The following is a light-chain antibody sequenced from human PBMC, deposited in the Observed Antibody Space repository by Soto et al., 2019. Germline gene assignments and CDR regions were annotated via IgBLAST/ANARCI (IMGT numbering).Light chain of an antibody. CDR3: QHYGSSSWT. CDR2: GAS. V-gene: IGKV3-20*01. CDR1: QGIGDT. Sequence: EIVMTQSPATLSVSPGEGATLSCRASQGIGDTLAWYQQKPGQTPRLLIFGASSRATGIPDKFSGSGSGTDFTLTISRLEPDDFAVYYCQHYGSSSWTFGQGTKVHIK. J-gene: IGKJ1*01.